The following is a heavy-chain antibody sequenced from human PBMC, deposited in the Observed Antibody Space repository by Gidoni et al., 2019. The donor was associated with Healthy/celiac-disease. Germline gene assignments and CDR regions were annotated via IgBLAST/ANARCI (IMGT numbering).Heavy chain of an antibody. Sequence: EVQLVESGGGLVQHGGSLRLSCAASGFHFSSYEMNWVSQAPGKGLEWVSYISSSGSTIYYADSVKGRFTISRDNAKNSLYLQMNSLRAEDTAVYYCARGGGAVAGAFDYWGQGTLVTVSS. J-gene: IGHJ4*02. D-gene: IGHD6-19*01. CDR1: GFHFSSYE. V-gene: IGHV3-48*03. CDR3: ARGGGAVAGAFDY. CDR2: ISSSGSTI.